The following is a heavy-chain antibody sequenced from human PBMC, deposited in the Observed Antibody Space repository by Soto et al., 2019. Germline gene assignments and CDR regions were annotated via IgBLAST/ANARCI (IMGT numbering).Heavy chain of an antibody. CDR3: ARDNSSGYED. J-gene: IGHJ4*02. D-gene: IGHD3-22*01. CDR2: IWYDGSNK. CDR1: GFTFSSYG. V-gene: IGHV3-33*01. Sequence: QVQLVESGGGVAQPGRSLRLSCAASGFTFSSYGMHWVRQAPGKGLEWVAVIWYDGSNKYYADSVKGRFTISRDNSKNTLYLQMNSLRAEDTAVYYCARDNSSGYEDWGQGTLVTVSS.